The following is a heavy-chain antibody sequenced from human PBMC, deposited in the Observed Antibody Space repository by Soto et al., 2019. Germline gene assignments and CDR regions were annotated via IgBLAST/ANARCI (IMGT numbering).Heavy chain of an antibody. J-gene: IGHJ4*02. Sequence: QVQLVESGGGVVQPGRSLRLSCAASGFTFSDYGMHWVRKAPGKGLEWVAVIWYDGSEKYYGDSVKGRFTISRDNSKNTLYLQMNSLRAEDTAVYYCARQSLGNIRLRGFDYWGQGALVTVSS. V-gene: IGHV3-33*01. CDR2: IWYDGSEK. CDR3: ARQSLGNIRLRGFDY. CDR1: GFTFSDYG. D-gene: IGHD1-1*01.